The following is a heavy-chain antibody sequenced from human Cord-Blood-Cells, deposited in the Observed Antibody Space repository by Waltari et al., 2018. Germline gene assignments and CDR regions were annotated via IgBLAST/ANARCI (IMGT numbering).Heavy chain of an antibody. CDR1: GFTFSSYA. V-gene: IGHV3-30-3*01. CDR3: ARGVVVVVAAHDAFDI. J-gene: IGHJ3*02. D-gene: IGHD2-15*01. Sequence: QVQLVESGEGVVQPGRPLRLSCAASGFTFSSYAMHWVRQAPGKGLEWVAVISYDGSNKYYADSVKGRFTISRDNSKNTLYLQMNSLRAEDTAVYYCARGVVVVVAAHDAFDIWGQGTMVTVSS. CDR2: ISYDGSNK.